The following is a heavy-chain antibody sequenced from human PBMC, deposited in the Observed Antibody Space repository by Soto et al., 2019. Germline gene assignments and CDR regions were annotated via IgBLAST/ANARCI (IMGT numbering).Heavy chain of an antibody. D-gene: IGHD1-26*01. V-gene: IGHV3-7*01. CDR3: VRDRSVSYLEGFDY. Sequence: EVQLVESGGGLVQLGGSRRLSCAASGFTFSSFWMTWVRQAPGKGLEWVANIKHDGSEEYYVESVKGRFTISRDNARNSLVLEMKSLRSEDTAVYSCVRDRSVSYLEGFDYWGQGTLVTVSS. J-gene: IGHJ4*02. CDR1: GFTFSSFW. CDR2: IKHDGSEE.